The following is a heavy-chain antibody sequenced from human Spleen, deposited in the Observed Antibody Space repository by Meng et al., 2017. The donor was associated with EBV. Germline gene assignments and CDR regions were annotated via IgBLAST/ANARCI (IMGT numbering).Heavy chain of an antibody. CDR1: GYTFTSYT. CDR3: ARDPGYYGGSY. CDR2: INPSTGNP. Sequence: QVQLVQSGSELKKPGXSVKVSCKASGYTFTSYTMNWVRQAPGHGLEWMGWINPSTGNPTYAQGFTGRFVFSLDTSVSTAYLQITSLKAEDTAVYFCARDPGYYGGSYWGQGTLVTVSS. J-gene: IGHJ4*02. D-gene: IGHD4-23*01. V-gene: IGHV7-4-1*02.